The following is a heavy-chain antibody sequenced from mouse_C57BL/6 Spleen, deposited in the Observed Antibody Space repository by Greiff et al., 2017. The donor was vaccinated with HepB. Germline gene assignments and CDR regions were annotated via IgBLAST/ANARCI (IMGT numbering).Heavy chain of an antibody. CDR2: VGPNSGGT. Sequence: QVQLQQPGAELVKPGASVKLSCKASGYTFTSYWMHWVKQRPGRGLEWIGRVGPNSGGTKYNEKFKSKATLTVDKPSSTAYMQLSSRTSEDSAVYYCARSGVGRAMDYWGQGTSVTVSS. CDR3: ARSGVGRAMDY. D-gene: IGHD4-1*01. CDR1: GYTFTSYW. V-gene: IGHV1-72*01. J-gene: IGHJ4*01.